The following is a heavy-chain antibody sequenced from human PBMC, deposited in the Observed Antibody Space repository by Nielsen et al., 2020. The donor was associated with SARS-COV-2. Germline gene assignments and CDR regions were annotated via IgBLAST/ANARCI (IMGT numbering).Heavy chain of an antibody. Sequence: VRQAPGKGLEWVSAISGSGGSTYYADSVKGRFTISRDNSKNTLYLQMNSLRAEDTAAYYCARDTVDDAFDIWGQGTMVTVSS. J-gene: IGHJ3*02. V-gene: IGHV3-23*01. CDR3: ARDTVDDAFDI. CDR2: ISGSGGST.